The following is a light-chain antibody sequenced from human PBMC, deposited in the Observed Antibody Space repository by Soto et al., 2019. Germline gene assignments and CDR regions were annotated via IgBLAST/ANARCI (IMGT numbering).Light chain of an antibody. CDR1: SSDIGDYNY. CDR3: CLYTTSGTLI. CDR2: DVS. J-gene: IGLJ1*01. Sequence: QSALTQPASVSGSPGQSITISCVGTSSDIGDYNYVSWYQQHPGKVPKVIIYDVSNRPSGVSYRFSATKSGNTASLTISGLHAEDEDDYYCCLYTTSGTLIFGAGTKLTVL. V-gene: IGLV2-14*01.